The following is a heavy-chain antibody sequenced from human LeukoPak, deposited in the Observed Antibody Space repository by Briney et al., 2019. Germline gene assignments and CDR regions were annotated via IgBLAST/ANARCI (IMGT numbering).Heavy chain of an antibody. V-gene: IGHV4-59*01. CDR3: ARSRTVLSWLGP. CDR2: VYYSGST. J-gene: IGHJ5*02. CDR1: NDSISSYY. D-gene: IGHD4-17*01. Sequence: SSETLSLTCTVSNDSISSYYWSWIRQPPGKGLEWIGCVYYSGSTNYNPSLKSRVTISVDTSTNQFSLRLTSVTAADTAVYYCARSRTVLSWLGPWGQGTLVTVSS.